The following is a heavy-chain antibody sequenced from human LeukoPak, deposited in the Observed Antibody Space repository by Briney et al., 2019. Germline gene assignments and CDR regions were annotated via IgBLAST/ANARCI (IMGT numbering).Heavy chain of an antibody. Sequence: SVKVSCKASGGTFSNYAITWVRQAPGQGLEWMGGIIPIFGTASYAQKFQGRVTITADKSTSTAYMELSSLRSEDTAVYYCAREHVLRFLEWQSNYYYMDVWGKGTTVTVSS. CDR2: IIPIFGTA. D-gene: IGHD3-3*01. V-gene: IGHV1-69*06. CDR3: AREHVLRFLEWQSNYYYMDV. CDR1: GGTFSNYA. J-gene: IGHJ6*03.